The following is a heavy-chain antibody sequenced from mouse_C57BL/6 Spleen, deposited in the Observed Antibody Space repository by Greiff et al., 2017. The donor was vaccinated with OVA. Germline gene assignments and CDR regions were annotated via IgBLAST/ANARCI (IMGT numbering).Heavy chain of an antibody. CDR1: GYTFTTYP. D-gene: IGHD1-1*01. V-gene: IGHV1-47*01. CDR3: ARGYYGSAWFAY. CDR2: FHPYNDDT. J-gene: IGHJ3*01. Sequence: VKLMESGAELVKPGASVKMSCKASGYTFTTYPIEWMKQNHGKSLEWIGNFHPYNDDTKYNEKFKGKATLTVEKSSSTVYLELSRLTSDDSAVYYCARGYYGSAWFAYWGQGTLVTVSA.